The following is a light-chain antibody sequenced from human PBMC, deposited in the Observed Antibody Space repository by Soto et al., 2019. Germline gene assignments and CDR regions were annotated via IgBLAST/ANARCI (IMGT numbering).Light chain of an antibody. CDR2: DVS. Sequence: IQMTQSPSTVPASVGDSITITCRTSQSISRWLAWYQQKPGKAPKLLIFDVSSLQSGVPSRFSGSGSGTDFTLTISSLQPDDIATYYCQQYNSFWTFGQGTKVDIK. CDR3: QQYNSFWT. CDR1: QSISRW. V-gene: IGKV1-5*01. J-gene: IGKJ1*01.